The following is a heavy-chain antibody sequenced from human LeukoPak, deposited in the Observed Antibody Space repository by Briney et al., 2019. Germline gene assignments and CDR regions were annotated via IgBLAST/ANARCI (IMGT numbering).Heavy chain of an antibody. CDR2: ISDSGGST. CDR3: AKRLYSSSPYYFDY. J-gene: IGHJ4*02. Sequence: GGSLRLSCAASGFTFSSYAVSWVRQAPGKGLAWVSAISDSGGSTQYADSVKGRFTISRDNSKNTLYLQMNSLRAEDTAVYYCAKRLYSSSPYYFDYWGQGTLVTVSS. V-gene: IGHV3-23*01. D-gene: IGHD6-6*01. CDR1: GFTFSSYA.